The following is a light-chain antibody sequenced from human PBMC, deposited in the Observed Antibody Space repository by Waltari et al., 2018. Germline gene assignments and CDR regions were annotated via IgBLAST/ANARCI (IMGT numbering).Light chain of an antibody. CDR3: QSYDTSLRGV. CDR2: GNN. CDR1: NSNLRPGHD. Sequence: QSVLTQPPSVSGAPGQRVTITCTGSNSNLRPGHDVHWYQHLPGAAPKLLIYGNNNRPSGVPDRFSGSKFGTSASLAITGLQAEDEAIYYCQSYDTSLRGVFGGGTRLTVL. J-gene: IGLJ3*02. V-gene: IGLV1-40*01.